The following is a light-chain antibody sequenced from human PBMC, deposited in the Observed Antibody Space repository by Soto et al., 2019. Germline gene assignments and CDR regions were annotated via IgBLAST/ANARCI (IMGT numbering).Light chain of an antibody. Sequence: EIVLTQSPGTLSLSPGERATLSCSASESVSTNYLAWYQQKPGQAPRLLISGASSRATGIPYRFSGSGSGADFTLTINRLEPEDFAVYYCQQYGSVPLTFGGGTKVEIK. CDR3: QQYGSVPLT. J-gene: IGKJ4*01. V-gene: IGKV3-20*01. CDR2: GAS. CDR1: ESVSTNY.